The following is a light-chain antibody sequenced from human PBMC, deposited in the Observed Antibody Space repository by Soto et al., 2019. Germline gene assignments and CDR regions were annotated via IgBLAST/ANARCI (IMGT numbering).Light chain of an antibody. CDR2: DVS. CDR3: SSYTSSSTLE. J-gene: IGLJ2*01. Sequence: QSVLTQPASVSGSPGQSITISCTGTSSDVGGYNYVSWYQQHPGKAPKLMIYDVSNRPSGVSNRFSGSKSGNTASLTISGLQAEHEADYYCSSYTSSSTLEIGGGTKLTVL. CDR1: SSDVGGYNY. V-gene: IGLV2-14*01.